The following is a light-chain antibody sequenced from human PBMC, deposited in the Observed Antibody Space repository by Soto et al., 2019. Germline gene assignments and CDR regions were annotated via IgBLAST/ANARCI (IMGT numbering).Light chain of an antibody. J-gene: IGKJ4*01. CDR3: QPFSSYPLT. CDR2: DAS. CDR1: QPVRNNY. Sequence: EFVSTQSTGTMSLSPGERAPRYRLGSQPVRNNYLVWYQQKPGQAPRLLIYDASSRANGITDRFSGGGSGTDFTITISRLETEDFEVYYCQPFSSYPLTVGGGTKVDIK. V-gene: IGKV3-20*01.